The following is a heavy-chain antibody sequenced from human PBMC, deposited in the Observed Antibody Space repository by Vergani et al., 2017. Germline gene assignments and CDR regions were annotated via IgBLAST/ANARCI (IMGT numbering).Heavy chain of an antibody. V-gene: IGHV1-46*01. J-gene: IGHJ4*02. CDR3: ARDLSESSGWYFFFY. CDR2: INPSGGST. Sequence: QVQLVQSGAEVKKPGASVKVSCKASGYTFTSYYMHWVRQAPGQGLEWMGIINPSGGSTSYAEKFQGRVTMTRDKSTSTVYMELSSLRSVDTALYYCARDLSESSGWYFFFYWGQGTLLTVSS. D-gene: IGHD6-19*01. CDR1: GYTFTSYY.